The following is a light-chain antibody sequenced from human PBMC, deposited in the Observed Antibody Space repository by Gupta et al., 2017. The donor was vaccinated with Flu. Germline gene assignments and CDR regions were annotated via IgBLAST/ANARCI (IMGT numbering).Light chain of an antibody. V-gene: IGLV3-21*02. Sequence: SYVLTQPPSVSVAPGQTARITCGGNNIGRETVHWYQQKPGQAPVLVVCDDRDRPSGIPDRFSGSNSGDTATLTISRVEAGDEADYYCQMWYTSSDHWVFGGGTMLTVL. CDR1: NIGRET. J-gene: IGLJ3*02. CDR2: DDR. CDR3: QMWYTSSDHWV.